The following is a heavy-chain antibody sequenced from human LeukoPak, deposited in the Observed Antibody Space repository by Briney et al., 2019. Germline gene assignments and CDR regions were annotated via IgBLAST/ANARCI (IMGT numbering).Heavy chain of an antibody. J-gene: IGHJ3*02. V-gene: IGHV4-59*01. D-gene: IGHD6-19*01. CDR2: IYYSGST. CDR1: GGSISSYY. CDR3: AREIAVTAESAFDI. Sequence: SETLSLTCTVSGGSISSYYWSWIRQPPGKGLEWIGYIYYSGSTNYNPSLKSRVTISVDTSKNQFSLKLSSVTAADTAVYYCAREIAVTAESAFDIWGQGTMVTVSS.